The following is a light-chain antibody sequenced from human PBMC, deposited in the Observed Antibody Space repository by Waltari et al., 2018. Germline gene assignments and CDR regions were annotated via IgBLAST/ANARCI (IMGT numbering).Light chain of an antibody. CDR1: ENVPAGY. V-gene: IGKV3-20*01. CDR3: HQYGSLPWT. Sequence: IVLTQSPGTLSLSPGESATLSCRASENVPAGYVAWYQQKPGQSPRLLMYGVSNRATGIPDRCSGSESGTDFTLIVSRLEPEDFAVYYCHQYGSLPWTFGQGTRVDIK. J-gene: IGKJ1*01. CDR2: GVS.